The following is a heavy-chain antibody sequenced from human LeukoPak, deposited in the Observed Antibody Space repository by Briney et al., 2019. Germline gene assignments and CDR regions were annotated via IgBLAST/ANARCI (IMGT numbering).Heavy chain of an antibody. CDR2: VYAGGNS. Sequence: SETLSLTCSVSGGSVSFYYWTWIQQSAGKGLEWIGRVYAGGNSNYNPSLKSRTTLSIDTSKNEFSLMLTSVTAADTAIYYCARDSRYHDFWSGYIDYWGQGILVTVSS. CDR1: GGSVSFYY. J-gene: IGHJ4*02. CDR3: ARDSRYHDFWSGYIDY. D-gene: IGHD3-3*01. V-gene: IGHV4-4*07.